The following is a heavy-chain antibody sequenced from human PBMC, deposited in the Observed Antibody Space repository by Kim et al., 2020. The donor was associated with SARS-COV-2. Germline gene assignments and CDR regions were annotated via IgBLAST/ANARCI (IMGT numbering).Heavy chain of an antibody. Sequence: ASVKVSCKASGYTFTSYCRHWVRQAPGQSLEWMGWIDVANTNTHYSENFQGRVTISRDTSATTGYIELSSLRSEETAVYYCARDGRSVDYYFDYWGQGTLVTVSS. CDR1: GYTFTSYC. CDR3: ARDGRSVDYYFDY. J-gene: IGHJ4*02. CDR2: IDVANTNT. V-gene: IGHV1-3*01.